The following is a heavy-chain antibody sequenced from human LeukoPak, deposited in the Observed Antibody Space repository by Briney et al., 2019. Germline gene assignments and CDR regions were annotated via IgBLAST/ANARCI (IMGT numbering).Heavy chain of an antibody. J-gene: IGHJ4*02. Sequence: KASQTLSLTCTVSGGSISSGSYYWSWIRQPAGKGLEWIGRIYTSGSTNYNPSLKSRVTISVDTSKNQFSLKPSSVTAADTAVYYCARESGGYSYGSFDYWGQGTLVTVSS. CDR2: IYTSGST. CDR3: ARESGGYSYGSFDY. CDR1: GGSISSGSYY. D-gene: IGHD5-18*01. V-gene: IGHV4-61*02.